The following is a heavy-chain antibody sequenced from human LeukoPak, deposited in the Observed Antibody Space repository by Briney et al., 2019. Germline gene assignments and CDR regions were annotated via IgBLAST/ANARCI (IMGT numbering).Heavy chain of an antibody. J-gene: IGHJ4*02. CDR1: GGSFSGYY. CDR3: AREVYSYGPYYFDY. D-gene: IGHD5-18*01. Sequence: SETLSLTCAVYGGSFSGYYWSWIRQPPGKGLKWIGEINHSGSTNYNPSLKSRVTISVDTSKNQFSLKLSSVTAADTAVYYCAREVYSYGPYYFDYWGQGTLVTVSS. CDR2: INHSGST. V-gene: IGHV4-34*01.